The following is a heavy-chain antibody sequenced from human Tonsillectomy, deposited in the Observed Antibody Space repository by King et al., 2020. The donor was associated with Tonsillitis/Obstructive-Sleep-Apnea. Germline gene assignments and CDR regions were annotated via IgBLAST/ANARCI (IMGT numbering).Heavy chain of an antibody. CDR2: INPSGGST. V-gene: IGHV1-46*01. CDR1: GYTFTSYY. D-gene: IGHD2-15*01. J-gene: IGHJ6*03. Sequence: QLVQSGAEVKKPGASVKVSCKASGYTFTSYYMHWVRQAPGQGLEWMGIINPSGGSTSYAQKFQGRVTMTRDTSTSTVYMELSSLRSEDTAVYYCARDNGVYCSGGSCYGDYYYYMDVWGKGTTVTVSS. CDR3: ARDNGVYCSGGSCYGDYYYYMDV.